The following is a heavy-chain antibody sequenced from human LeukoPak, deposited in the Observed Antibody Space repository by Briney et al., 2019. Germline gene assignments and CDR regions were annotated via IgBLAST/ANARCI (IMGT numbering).Heavy chain of an antibody. J-gene: IGHJ4*02. CDR1: GFSFSDYS. CDR2: ISSGTNTI. Sequence: GGSLRLSCAASGFSFSDYSMNWVRQAPGKGLEWVSYISSGTNTIYYANSVKGRFIISRDNAKNSLYLQMNSLRDEDTAVYYCARPITSGWTFPFDYWGQGIVVTVSS. CDR3: ARPITSGWTFPFDY. V-gene: IGHV3-48*02. D-gene: IGHD6-19*01.